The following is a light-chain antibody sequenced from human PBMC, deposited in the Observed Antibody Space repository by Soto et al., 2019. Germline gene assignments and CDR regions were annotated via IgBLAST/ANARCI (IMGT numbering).Light chain of an antibody. V-gene: IGKV3-11*01. CDR1: QSVTSN. J-gene: IGKJ4*01. Sequence: EILLIQSPPTLSFSHGDIATLPCRASQSVTSNALAWYQQKPGQAPRLLIYGVSSRATGIPDRFSGSGSGTDFTLTISSLEHEDVAVYYCQQRSKWPLTVGEGSKVDIK. CDR2: GVS. CDR3: QQRSKWPLT.